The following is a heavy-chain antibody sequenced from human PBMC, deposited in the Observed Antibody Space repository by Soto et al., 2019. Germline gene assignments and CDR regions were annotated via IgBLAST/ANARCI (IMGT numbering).Heavy chain of an antibody. V-gene: IGHV4-59*01. CDR2: ISYSGST. CDR1: GGSIISDY. D-gene: IGHD1-26*01. J-gene: IGHJ4*02. CDR3: ARVLSGSSLFDY. Sequence: LSLTCTVSGGSIISDYWSWIRQPPGKGLEWIGYISYSGSTNYNPSLKSLVTISVDTSKNQFSLKLSSVTAAGTAVYYCARVLSGSSLFDYWGQGTLVTVSS.